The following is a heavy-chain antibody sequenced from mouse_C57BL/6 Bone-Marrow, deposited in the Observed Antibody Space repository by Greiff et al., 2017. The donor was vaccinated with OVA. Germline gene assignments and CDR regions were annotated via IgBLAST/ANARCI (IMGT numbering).Heavy chain of an antibody. D-gene: IGHD2-4*01. V-gene: IGHV5-17*01. Sequence: EVKLMESGGGLVKPGGSLKLSCAASGFTFSDYGMHWVRQAPEKGLEWVAYISSGSSTIYYADTVKGRFTISRDNAKNTLFLQMTSLRSEDTAMYYCARGGLRPTYAMDYWGQGTSVTVSS. J-gene: IGHJ4*01. CDR2: ISSGSSTI. CDR1: GFTFSDYG. CDR3: ARGGLRPTYAMDY.